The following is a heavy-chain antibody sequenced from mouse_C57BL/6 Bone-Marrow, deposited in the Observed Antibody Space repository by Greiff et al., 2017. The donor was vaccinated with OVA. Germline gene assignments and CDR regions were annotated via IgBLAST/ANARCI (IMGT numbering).Heavy chain of an antibody. CDR1: GFSFTSYG. J-gene: IGHJ4*01. Sequence: VNVVESGPGLVAPSQSLSITCTVSGFSFTSYGVDWVRQPPGKGLEWLGVIWGGGSTNYNSALMSRLSISKDNSKSQVFLKMNSLQTDDTAMYYCATSYYSNPYYAMDYWGQGTSVTVSS. CDR3: ATSYYSNPYYAMDY. V-gene: IGHV2-9*01. D-gene: IGHD2-5*01. CDR2: IWGGGST.